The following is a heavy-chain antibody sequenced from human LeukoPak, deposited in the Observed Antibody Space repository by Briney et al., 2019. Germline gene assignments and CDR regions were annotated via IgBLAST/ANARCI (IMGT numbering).Heavy chain of an antibody. J-gene: IGHJ4*02. CDR2: INSDGSST. CDR1: GFTFSTYW. CDR3: ATDVPAVTIFGY. Sequence: GGSLILSCAASGFTFSTYWTHWVRQAPGTGLVWVSLINSDGSSTNYADSVKGRFTISRDNAKNTLYLQMNSLRAEDTAVYYCATDVPAVTIFGYWGQGTLVTVSS. V-gene: IGHV3-74*01. D-gene: IGHD2-2*01.